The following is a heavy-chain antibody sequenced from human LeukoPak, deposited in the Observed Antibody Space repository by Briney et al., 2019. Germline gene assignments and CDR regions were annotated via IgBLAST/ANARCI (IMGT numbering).Heavy chain of an antibody. V-gene: IGHV4-39*02. D-gene: IGHD2-8*02. CDR3: PSHSSIGTVPFDY. CDR1: GGSMGSSNYY. CDR2: IYYSGST. Sequence: SETLSLTCTVSGGSMGSSNYYGGWIRQPPGRGLEWIGRIYYSGSTYYNPSLKSRSTISVDTSKNHFSLKLHSMTGADTAFYYCPSHSSIGTVPFDYWGQGALVTVSS. J-gene: IGHJ4*02.